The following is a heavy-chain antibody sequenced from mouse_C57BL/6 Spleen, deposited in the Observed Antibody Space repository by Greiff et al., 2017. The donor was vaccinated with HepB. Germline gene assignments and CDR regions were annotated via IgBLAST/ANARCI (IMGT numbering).Heavy chain of an antibody. D-gene: IGHD1-1*01. CDR2: IYPGDGDT. J-gene: IGHJ3*01. CDR3: ARGIYYGSSSFAY. CDR1: GYAFSSSW. V-gene: IGHV1-82*01. Sequence: VQLQQSGPELVKPGASVKISCKASGYAFSSSWMNWVKQRPGKGLEWIGRIYPGDGDTNYNGKFKGKATLTADKSSSTAYMQLSSLTSEDSAVYFCARGIYYGSSSFAYWGQGTLVTVSA.